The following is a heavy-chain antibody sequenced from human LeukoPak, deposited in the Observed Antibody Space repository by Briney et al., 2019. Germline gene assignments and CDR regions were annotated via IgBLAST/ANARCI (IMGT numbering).Heavy chain of an antibody. J-gene: IGHJ3*02. CDR1: GFTFSSYS. CDR2: ISSGGSGI. CDR3: AKDREFLEWLSPDDAFDI. V-gene: IGHV3-48*01. Sequence: PGGSLRLSCAASGFTFSSYSMNWVRQAPGKGLEWVSYISSGGSGIYYADSVKGRFTISRDNAKKSLYLQMNSLRAEDTAVYYCAKDREFLEWLSPDDAFDIWGQGTMVTVSS. D-gene: IGHD3-3*01.